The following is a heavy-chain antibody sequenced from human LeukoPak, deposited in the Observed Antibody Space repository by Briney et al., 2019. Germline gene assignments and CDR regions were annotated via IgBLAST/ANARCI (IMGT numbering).Heavy chain of an antibody. V-gene: IGHV1-8*01. D-gene: IGHD5-12*01. CDR3: ARNLARTGDFDY. CDR1: GYSFISYD. J-gene: IGHJ4*02. CDR2: MNPNSGST. Sequence: AASVKASCKASGYSFISYDINWVRQATGQGPEWLGWMNPNSGSTGYAQNFQGRVSMTRDTSISTAYMELSNLGSEDTAVYYCARNLARTGDFDYWGQGTLVTVSS.